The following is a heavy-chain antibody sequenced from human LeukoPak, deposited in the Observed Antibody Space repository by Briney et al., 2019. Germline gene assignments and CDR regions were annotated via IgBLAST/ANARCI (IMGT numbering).Heavy chain of an antibody. CDR1: GGSISSYY. CDR3: ARHYSNYGYSDY. J-gene: IGHJ4*02. V-gene: IGHV4-59*08. Sequence: KPSETLSLTCSVSGGSISSYYWNWIRQPPGKGLEWIGYIYYSGSTNYNPSLKSRVTISVDTSKNQFSLKLSSVTAADTAVYYCARHYSNYGYSDYWGQGTLVTVSS. CDR2: IYYSGST. D-gene: IGHD4-11*01.